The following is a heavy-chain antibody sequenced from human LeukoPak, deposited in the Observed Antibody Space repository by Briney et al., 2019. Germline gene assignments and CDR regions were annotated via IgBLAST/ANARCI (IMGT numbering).Heavy chain of an antibody. V-gene: IGHV3-7*01. Sequence: GGSLRLSCADSGITLSVYWMSWVRQAPGKGLEWVANIKQDGSEKYYRDSVQGRFTISRDNAKNSLYLQMNSLRAEDTAVYYCARSGSGYFDYWGQGSLVTVSS. CDR1: GITLSVYW. J-gene: IGHJ4*02. CDR2: IKQDGSEK. CDR3: ARSGSGYFDY.